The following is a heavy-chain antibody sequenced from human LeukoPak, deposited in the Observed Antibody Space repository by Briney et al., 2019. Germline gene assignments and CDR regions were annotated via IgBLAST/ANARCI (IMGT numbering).Heavy chain of an antibody. J-gene: IGHJ5*02. D-gene: IGHD3-22*01. V-gene: IGHV1-18*01. Sequence: GASVKVSCKASGYTFASYGISWVRQAPGQGLEWMGWISAYNGNTNYAQKLQGRVTMTTDTSTSTAYMELRSLRSDDTAVYYCARVATEYYYDSSGYYYFWFDPWGQGTLVTVSS. CDR1: GYTFASYG. CDR3: ARVATEYYYDSSGYYYFWFDP. CDR2: ISAYNGNT.